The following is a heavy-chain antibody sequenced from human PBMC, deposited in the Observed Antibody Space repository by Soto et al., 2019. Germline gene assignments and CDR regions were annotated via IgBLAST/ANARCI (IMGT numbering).Heavy chain of an antibody. CDR1: GFTFSSYG. Sequence: QVPLLESGGGVVQPGRSLRLSCAASGFTFSSYGMHWVRQAPGKGLEWVAVIWYAGSNKYYADSEKGRFTISRDNSKNTLDLQMNSRMAEDTAVYYCASEYCSVGRCYYYGMDVWGQGTTVTVSS. V-gene: IGHV3-33*01. CDR3: ASEYCSVGRCYYYGMDV. D-gene: IGHD2-15*01. J-gene: IGHJ6*02. CDR2: IWYAGSNK.